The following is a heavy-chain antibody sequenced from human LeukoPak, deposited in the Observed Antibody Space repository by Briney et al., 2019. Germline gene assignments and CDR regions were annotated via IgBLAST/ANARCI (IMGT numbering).Heavy chain of an antibody. D-gene: IGHD6-13*01. Sequence: PSETLSLTCNVSGASITDAYWSWVRQAPGKGLEWVGRIKSKTDGGTTDYAAPVKGRFTISRDDSKNTLYLQMSSLKTEDTAVYYCTTEAAYSSSWYFHYYYYMDVWGKGTTVTVSS. CDR1: GASITDAY. CDR3: TTEAAYSSSWYFHYYYYMDV. CDR2: IKSKTDGGTT. V-gene: IGHV3-15*01. J-gene: IGHJ6*03.